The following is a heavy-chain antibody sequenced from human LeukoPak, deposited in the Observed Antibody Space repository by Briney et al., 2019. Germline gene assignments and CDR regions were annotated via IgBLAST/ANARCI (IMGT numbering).Heavy chain of an antibody. CDR3: ARGRPPLIAARPFDY. CDR2: INHSGST. J-gene: IGHJ4*02. V-gene: IGHV4-34*01. D-gene: IGHD6-6*01. Sequence: SETLSLTCAVYGGSFRGYYWSWIRQPPGKGLEWIGEINHSGSTNYNPSLKSRVTISVDTSKNQFSLKLSSVTAADTAVYYCARGRPPLIAARPFDYWGQGTLVTVSS. CDR1: GGSFRGYY.